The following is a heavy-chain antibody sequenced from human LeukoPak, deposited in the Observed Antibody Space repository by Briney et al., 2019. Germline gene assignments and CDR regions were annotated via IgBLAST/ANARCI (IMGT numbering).Heavy chain of an antibody. D-gene: IGHD2-15*01. CDR3: AKDGYCSGGSCYSPGAFDI. J-gene: IGHJ3*02. V-gene: IGHV3-23*01. CDR2: ISGSGGST. CDR1: GFTFSSYA. Sequence: PGGSLRLSCAASGFTFSSYAMSWVRQAPGKGLEWVSAISGSGGSTYYADSVKGRLTISRDNSKNTLYLQMNSLRAEDTAVYYCAKDGYCSGGSCYSPGAFDIWGQGTMVTVSS.